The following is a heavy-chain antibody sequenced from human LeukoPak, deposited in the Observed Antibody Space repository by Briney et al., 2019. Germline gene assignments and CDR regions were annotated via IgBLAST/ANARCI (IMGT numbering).Heavy chain of an antibody. V-gene: IGHV1-69*05. J-gene: IGHJ6*02. CDR2: IIPIFGTA. Sequence: LXWMGGIIPIFGTANYAQKLQGRVTMTTDTSTSTAYMELRSLRSDDTAVYYCARESAIRYGMDVWGQGTTVTVSS. D-gene: IGHD2-21*02. CDR3: ARESAIRYGMDV.